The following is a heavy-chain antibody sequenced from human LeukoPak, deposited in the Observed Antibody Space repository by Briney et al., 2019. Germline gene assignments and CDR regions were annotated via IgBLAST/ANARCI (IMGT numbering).Heavy chain of an antibody. D-gene: IGHD3-10*01. Sequence: PSETLSLTYTVSGSMYNYYWSWIRQPPGKGLEWIGYIYYSGSTNYNPSLKSRVTISVDKSKNQFSRKLSSVTAADTAVYYCAGEGSHVPYAFDIWGQGTMVTVSS. CDR2: IYYSGST. CDR3: AGEGSHVPYAFDI. J-gene: IGHJ3*02. CDR1: GSMYNYY. V-gene: IGHV4-59*12.